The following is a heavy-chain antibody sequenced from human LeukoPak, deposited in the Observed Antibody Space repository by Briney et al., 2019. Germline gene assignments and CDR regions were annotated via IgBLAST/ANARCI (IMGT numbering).Heavy chain of an antibody. CDR2: ISYDGSNK. J-gene: IGHJ4*02. CDR3: ATNSEGYFDY. CDR1: GFIFSSYG. V-gene: IGHV3-30*19. D-gene: IGHD2/OR15-2a*01. Sequence: GRSLRLSCAASGFIFSSYGMHWVRQAPGKGLEWVAVISYDGSNKYYADSVKGRFTISRDNSKNTLYLQMNSLRAEDTAVYYCATNSEGYFDYWGQGTLVTVSS.